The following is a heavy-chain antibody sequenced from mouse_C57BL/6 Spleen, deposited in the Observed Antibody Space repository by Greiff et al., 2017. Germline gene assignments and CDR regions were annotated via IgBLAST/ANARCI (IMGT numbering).Heavy chain of an antibody. CDR1: GYTFTDYN. J-gene: IGHJ4*01. CDR3: ARGGYDGYHDAMDY. V-gene: IGHV1-18*01. CDR2: INPNNGGT. Sequence: EVQLQQSGPELVKPGASVKIPCKASGYTFTDYNMDWVKQSHGKSLEWIGDINPNNGGTIYNQKFKGKATLTVDKSSSTAYMELRSLTSEDTAVYDCARGGYDGYHDAMDYWGQGTSVTVSS. D-gene: IGHD2-3*01.